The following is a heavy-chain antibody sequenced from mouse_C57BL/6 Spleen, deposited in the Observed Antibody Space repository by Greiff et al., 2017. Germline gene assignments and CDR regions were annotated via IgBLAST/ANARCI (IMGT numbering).Heavy chain of an antibody. CDR2: IYPGDGDT. CDR1: GYAFSSYW. J-gene: IGHJ3*01. D-gene: IGHD1-2*01. CDR3: ARSLITTASRGGFAY. Sequence: QVQLKQSGAELVKPGASVKISCKASGYAFSSYWMNWVKQRPGKGLEWIGQIYPGDGDTNYNGKFKGKATLTADKSSSTAYMQLSSLTSEDSAVYFCARSLITTASRGGFAYWGQGTLVTVSA. V-gene: IGHV1-80*01.